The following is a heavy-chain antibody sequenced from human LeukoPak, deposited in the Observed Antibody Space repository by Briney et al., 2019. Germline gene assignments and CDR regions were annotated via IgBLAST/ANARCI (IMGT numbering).Heavy chain of an antibody. CDR2: IIPILGIA. CDR3: ARAYCSSTSCYAYSYYGMDV. CDR1: GGTFSSYT. D-gene: IGHD2-2*01. J-gene: IGHJ6*02. V-gene: IGHV1-69*02. Sequence: SVKVSCKASGGTFSSYTNSWVRQAPGQGLEWMGRIIPILGIANYAQKFQGRVTITADKSTSTAYMELSSLRSEDTAVYYCARAYCSSTSCYAYSYYGMDVWGQGTTVTVSS.